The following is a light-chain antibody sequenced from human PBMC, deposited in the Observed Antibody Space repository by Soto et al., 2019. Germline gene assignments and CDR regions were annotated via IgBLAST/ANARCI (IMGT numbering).Light chain of an antibody. CDR1: HSISTR. CDR2: GAF. V-gene: IGKV1-5*02. J-gene: IGKJ1*01. CDR3: QQYNSYSPWT. Sequence: DTQMTQSPSTLSASVGDRVTIIFRAIHSISTRLAWYQQKPGKAPKLLISGAFSLESGVPSRFSGSGSGTEFTLTISSLQPDDFATYYCQQYNSYSPWTFGQGTKVDI.